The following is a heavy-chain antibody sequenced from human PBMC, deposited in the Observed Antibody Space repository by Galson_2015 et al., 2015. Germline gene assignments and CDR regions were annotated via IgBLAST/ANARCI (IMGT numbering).Heavy chain of an antibody. Sequence: SLRLSCAASGFTFDDYAMHWVRQAPGKGLEWVSGISWNSGSIGYADSVKGRFTISRDNAKNSLYLQMNSLRAEDTALYYCARDLDDSHGYSGYGMDVWGQGTTVTVSS. CDR2: ISWNSGSI. CDR3: ARDLDDSHGYSGYGMDV. J-gene: IGHJ6*02. D-gene: IGHD5-18*01. V-gene: IGHV3-9*01. CDR1: GFTFDDYA.